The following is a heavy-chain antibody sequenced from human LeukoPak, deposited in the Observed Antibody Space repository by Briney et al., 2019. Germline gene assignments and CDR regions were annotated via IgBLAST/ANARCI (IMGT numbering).Heavy chain of an antibody. V-gene: IGHV1-2*02. D-gene: IGHD3-10*01. CDR2: INPNSGGT. CDR1: GYTFTGYY. J-gene: IGHJ4*02. Sequence: ASVKVPCKASGYTFTGYYMHWVRQAPGQGLEWMGWINPNSGGTNYAQTFRGRVTMTRDTSISTAYMELSRLRSDDTAVYYCARSRTGSGFLFDYWGQGTLVTVSS. CDR3: ARSRTGSGFLFDY.